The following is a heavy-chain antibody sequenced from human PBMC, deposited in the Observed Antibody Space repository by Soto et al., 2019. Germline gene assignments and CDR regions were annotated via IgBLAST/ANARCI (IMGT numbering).Heavy chain of an antibody. Sequence: GGSLRLSCAASGFTFNSYAMSWVRLAPGKGLEWVSGITVSGDTTSYAGSVKGRFTISRDESRNTMYLQMNSLRAEDTAVYYCAKDGSSTSSWAFDCWGQGIQVTVSS. D-gene: IGHD6-13*01. V-gene: IGHV3-23*01. J-gene: IGHJ4*02. CDR1: GFTFNSYA. CDR2: ITVSGDTT. CDR3: AKDGSSTSSWAFDC.